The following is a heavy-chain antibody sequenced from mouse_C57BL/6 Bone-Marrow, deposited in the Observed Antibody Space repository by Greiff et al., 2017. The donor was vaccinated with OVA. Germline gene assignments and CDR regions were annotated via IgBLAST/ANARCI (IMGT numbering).Heavy chain of an antibody. J-gene: IGHJ1*03. CDR1: GYTFTSYW. CDR3: YYDGSSYLYWYFDV. Sequence: QVQLQQSGAELVKPGASVKLSCKASGYTFTSYWMQWVKQRPGQGLEWIGEIDPSDSYTNYNQKFKGKATLTVDTSSSTAYMQLSSLTSEDSAVYYCYYDGSSYLYWYFDVWGTGTTVTVSS. CDR2: IDPSDSYT. V-gene: IGHV1-50*01. D-gene: IGHD1-1*01.